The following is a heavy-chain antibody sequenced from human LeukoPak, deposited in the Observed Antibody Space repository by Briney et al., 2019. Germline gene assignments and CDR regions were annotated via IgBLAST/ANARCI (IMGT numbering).Heavy chain of an antibody. Sequence: GSLGLSFGASGFPFRRYCMSLGRQAPGKGVGWVSGISGSGGSTSYADSVQGRFTISRDNSKSTLCLQMNSLRAEDTAVYYCAKQLGYCSDGSCYFPYWGQGTLVTVSS. V-gene: IGHV3-23*01. J-gene: IGHJ4*02. D-gene: IGHD2-15*01. CDR3: AKQLGYCSDGSCYFPY. CDR2: ISGSGGST. CDR1: GFPFRRYC.